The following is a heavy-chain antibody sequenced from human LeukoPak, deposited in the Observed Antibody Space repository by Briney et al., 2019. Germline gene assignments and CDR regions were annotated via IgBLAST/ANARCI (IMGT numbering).Heavy chain of an antibody. CDR2: IYYSGTT. D-gene: IGHD1-26*01. CDR3: AREPIGIVGATAVDY. Sequence: SETLSLTCTVSGGSISGYYWSWIRQPPGKGLEWIGYIYYSGTTSYNPSPRSRVTISVDTSKNQFSLKLSSVTAADTAVYYCAREPIGIVGATAVDYWGQGTLVTVSS. J-gene: IGHJ4*02. CDR1: GGSISGYY. V-gene: IGHV4-59*01.